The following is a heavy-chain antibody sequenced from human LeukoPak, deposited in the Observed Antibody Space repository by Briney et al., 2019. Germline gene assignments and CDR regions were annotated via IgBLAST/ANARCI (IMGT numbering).Heavy chain of an antibody. CDR2: VNNDGSST. V-gene: IGHV3-74*03. CDR1: GFIFSNYW. D-gene: IGHD5/OR15-5a*01. J-gene: IGHJ4*02. CDR3: AKGGLRVTDY. Sequence: GGSLRLSCAASGFIFSNYWMHWVRQAPGKGLVWVSRVNNDGSSTTYADSVKGRFTISRDNAKNTPYLQMNSLRAEDTAVYYCAKGGLRVTDYWGQGTLVTVSS.